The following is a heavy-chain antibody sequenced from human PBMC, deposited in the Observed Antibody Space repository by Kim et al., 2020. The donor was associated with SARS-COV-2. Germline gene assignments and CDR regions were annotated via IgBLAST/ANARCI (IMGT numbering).Heavy chain of an antibody. CDR3: STQRRPDDLSRGYFGV. CDR2: ISTAGDT. Sequence: GGSLRLSCAASGFTFSSYAMHWVRQAPGKGLEWVSAISTAGDTSYSAALVNRLFISTEDTTNYLYLLLINLLAADTAVFYCSTQRRPDDLSRGYFGVW. CDR1: GFTFSSYA. J-gene: IGHJ2*01. V-gene: IGHV3-13*01. D-gene: IGHD3-3*01.